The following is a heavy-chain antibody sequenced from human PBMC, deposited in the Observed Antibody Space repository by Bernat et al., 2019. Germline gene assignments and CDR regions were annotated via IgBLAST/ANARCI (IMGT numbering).Heavy chain of an antibody. Sequence: QVQLVESGGGVVQPGRSLRLSCAASGFTFSSYDMHWVRQAPGKGLEWVAVISYDGSNKYYADSVKGRFTISRDNSKNTLYLQMNSLRAEDTAVYYCAKDTYAIFGVIDPWGQGTLVTVSS. CDR1: GFTFSSYD. J-gene: IGHJ5*02. CDR2: ISYDGSNK. V-gene: IGHV3-30*18. D-gene: IGHD3-3*01. CDR3: AKDTYAIFGVIDP.